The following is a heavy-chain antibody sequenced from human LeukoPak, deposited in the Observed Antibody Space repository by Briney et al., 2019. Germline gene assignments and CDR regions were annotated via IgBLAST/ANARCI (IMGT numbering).Heavy chain of an antibody. V-gene: IGHV3-30-3*01. CDR1: GLTFSSYA. J-gene: IGHJ4*02. Sequence: GGSLSLSCAASGLTFSSYAMQWARQPPGKGLEWVAFISYDGSNKYYADSVKGRFTISRDNSKNTLYLQMNSLRAEDTAVYYCAREVEAAAGSYFDYWGQGTLVTVSS. D-gene: IGHD6-13*01. CDR3: AREVEAAAGSYFDY. CDR2: ISYDGSNK.